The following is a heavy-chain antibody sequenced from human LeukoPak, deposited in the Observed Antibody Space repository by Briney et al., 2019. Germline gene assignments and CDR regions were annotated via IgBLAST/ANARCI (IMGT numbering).Heavy chain of an antibody. CDR1: GGSFSGYY. V-gene: IGHV4-34*01. CDR2: INHSGST. D-gene: IGHD5-24*01. Sequence: SETLSLTCAVYGGSFSGYYWSWIRQPPGKGLEWIGEINHSGSTNYNPSLKSRVTISVDTSKNQFSLKLSSVTAADTAVYYCAGRSEMATQLGAFDIWGQGTMVTVSS. J-gene: IGHJ3*02. CDR3: AGRSEMATQLGAFDI.